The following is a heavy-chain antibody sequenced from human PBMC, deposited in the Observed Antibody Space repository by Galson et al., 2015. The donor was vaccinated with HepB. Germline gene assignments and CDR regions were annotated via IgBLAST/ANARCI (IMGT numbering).Heavy chain of an antibody. Sequence: ETLSLTCTIPGGPISTYYWPWLRQPPGKGLEWIGYIDYTGNPNYDPSLKSRVSISLDKSRNQFSLRLTSVTAADTAVYYCARDLGSGRYPWDYHYGMDVWGLGTTVNVAS. CDR1: GGPISTYY. D-gene: IGHD1-26*01. V-gene: IGHV4-59*01. J-gene: IGHJ6*02. CDR2: IDYTGNP. CDR3: ARDLGSGRYPWDYHYGMDV.